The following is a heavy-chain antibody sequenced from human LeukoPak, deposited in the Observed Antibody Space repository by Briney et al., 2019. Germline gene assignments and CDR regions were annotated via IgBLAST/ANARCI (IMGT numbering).Heavy chain of an antibody. Sequence: SETLSLTCTVSGGSISSGSYYWSWIRQPAGKGLEWIGRIYTSGSTNYNPSLKSRVIISVDTSKNQFSLKLSPVIAADTAVYYCARVGVDYSGNIIKYYFDYWGQGTLVTVSS. J-gene: IGHJ4*02. V-gene: IGHV4-61*02. D-gene: IGHD4-23*01. CDR1: GGSISSGSYY. CDR2: IYTSGST. CDR3: ARVGVDYSGNIIKYYFDY.